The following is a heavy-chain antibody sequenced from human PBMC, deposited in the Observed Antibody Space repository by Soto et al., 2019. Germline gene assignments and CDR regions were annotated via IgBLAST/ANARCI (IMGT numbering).Heavy chain of an antibody. CDR3: ARPTDYGGNSDAFDI. CDR2: ICPGDSDT. Sequence: GESLKISCKGSGYSFTSYWIGWVRQMPGKGLEWMGIICPGDSDTRYSPSFQGQVTISADKSISTAYLQWSSLKASGTAMYYCARPTDYGGNSDAFDIWGQGTMVTVSS. J-gene: IGHJ3*02. D-gene: IGHD4-17*01. V-gene: IGHV5-51*01. CDR1: GYSFTSYW.